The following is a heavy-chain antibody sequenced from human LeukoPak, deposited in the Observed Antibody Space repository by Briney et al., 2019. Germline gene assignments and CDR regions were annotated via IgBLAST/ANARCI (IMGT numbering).Heavy chain of an antibody. CDR1: GYTFTGYA. D-gene: IGHD3-10*01. CDR2: ISAYNGNT. J-gene: IGHJ4*02. Sequence: ASVKVSCKASGYTFTGYAMHWVRQAPGQGLEWMGWISAYNGNTNYAQKLQGRVIMTTDTSTSTAYMELRSLRSDDTAVYYCARDGAWFGELLHNDYWGQGTLVTVSS. V-gene: IGHV1-18*01. CDR3: ARDGAWFGELLHNDY.